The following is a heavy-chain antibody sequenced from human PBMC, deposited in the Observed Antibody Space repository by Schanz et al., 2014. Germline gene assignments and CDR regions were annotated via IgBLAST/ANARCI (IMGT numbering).Heavy chain of an antibody. CDR2: IIPIHGIV. CDR1: GYTLTAYY. J-gene: IGHJ3*02. D-gene: IGHD5-12*01. V-gene: IGHV1-69*09. CDR3: ARGGGPEDVFDI. Sequence: QGQLVQSGAEVKKPGASVKVSCKASGYTLTAYYMHWVRQAPGQGLEWMGRIIPIHGIVNYAQRFQDRVRITADKSTSTAYMELSSLRSDDTAVYYCARGGGPEDVFDIWGQGTILTVSS.